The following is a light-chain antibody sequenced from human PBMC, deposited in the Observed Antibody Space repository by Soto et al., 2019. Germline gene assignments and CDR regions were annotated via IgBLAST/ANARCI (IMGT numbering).Light chain of an antibody. J-gene: IGLJ2*01. CDR1: SSNIGSRT. Sequence: QSLLTQPPSASATPGQRVTISCSGSSSNIGSRTVNWYQQLPGSAPKLLVYNDNQRPSGVPDRFSGSKSGTSASLAISGLQSEDEADYYCAAWDDSLHVIFGGGTQLTVL. CDR2: NDN. V-gene: IGLV1-44*01. CDR3: AAWDDSLHVI.